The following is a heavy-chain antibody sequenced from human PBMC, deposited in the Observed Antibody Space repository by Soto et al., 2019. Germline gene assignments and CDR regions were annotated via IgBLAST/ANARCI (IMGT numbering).Heavy chain of an antibody. J-gene: IGHJ4*02. Sequence: SETLSLTCTVSGGSVSSGSYYWSWIRQPPGKGLEWIGYIYYSGSTNYNPTLKSRVTISVDTSKNQFSLKLSCVTDADTDVYYCERALYGGIDYWGQGTMVTVSS. V-gene: IGHV4-61*01. D-gene: IGHD3-16*01. CDR3: ERALYGGIDY. CDR2: IYYSGST. CDR1: GGSVSSGSYY.